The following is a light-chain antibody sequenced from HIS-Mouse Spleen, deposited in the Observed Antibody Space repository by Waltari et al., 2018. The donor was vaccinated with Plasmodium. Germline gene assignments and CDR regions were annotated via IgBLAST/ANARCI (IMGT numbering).Light chain of an antibody. J-gene: IGKJ2*01. CDR3: QQYYSYPYT. V-gene: IGKV1-8*01. CDR2: AAS. CDR1: QGISSY. Sequence: AIRMTQSPSSFSASTGDRVTITCRASQGISSYLAWYQQKPGKAPKLHIYAASTLQSGVPSRFSGSGSGTDFTLTISCLQSEDFATYYCQQYYSYPYTFGQGTKLEIK.